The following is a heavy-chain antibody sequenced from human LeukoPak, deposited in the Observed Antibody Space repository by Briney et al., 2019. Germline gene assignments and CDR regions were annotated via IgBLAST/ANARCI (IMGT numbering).Heavy chain of an antibody. CDR1: GFTFSDYA. CDR3: ARSVPDYTRFDF. J-gene: IGHJ4*02. D-gene: IGHD4-11*01. V-gene: IGHV3-23*05. CDR2: FKTNYNQV. Sequence: GSLRLSSVASGFTFSDYAMNWVRQAPGKGLEWVSTFKTNYNQVYYAESVRGRFTISTDNSKNTAYLQMNGLRVEDTALYYCARSVPDYTRFDFWGQGALVTVSS.